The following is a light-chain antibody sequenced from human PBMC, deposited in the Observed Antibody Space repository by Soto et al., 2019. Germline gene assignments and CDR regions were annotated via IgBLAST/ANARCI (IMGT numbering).Light chain of an antibody. CDR1: SSNIGAGYD. CDR2: GNN. Sequence: QSVLTQPPSVSGAPGQRVTISCTGSSSNIGAGYDVHWYQHLPRTAPKLLIYGNNNRPSGVPDRFSGSKSGTSASLAITGLQAEDEADYYCQSYDSSLSGSVFGGGTKLTAL. V-gene: IGLV1-40*01. CDR3: QSYDSSLSGSV. J-gene: IGLJ2*01.